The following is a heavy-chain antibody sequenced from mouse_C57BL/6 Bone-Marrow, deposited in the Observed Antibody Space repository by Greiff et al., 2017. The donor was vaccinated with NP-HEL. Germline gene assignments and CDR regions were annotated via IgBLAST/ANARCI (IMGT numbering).Heavy chain of an antibody. V-gene: IGHV5-9-1*02. CDR3: TNYYYGSSGWFAY. CDR2: ISSGGDYI. CDR1: GFTFSSYA. D-gene: IGHD1-1*01. J-gene: IGHJ3*01. Sequence: EVQVVESGEGLVKPGGSLKLSCAASGFTFSSYAMSWVRQTPEKRLEWVAYISSGGDYIYYADTVKGRVTISRDNARNTLYLQMSSLKSEDTARYYCTNYYYGSSGWFAYWGQGTLVTVSA.